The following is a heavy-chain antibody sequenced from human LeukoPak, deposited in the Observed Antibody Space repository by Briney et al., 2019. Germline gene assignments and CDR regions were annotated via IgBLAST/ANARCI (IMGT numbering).Heavy chain of an antibody. CDR2: IIPIFGTA. CDR1: GGTFSSYA. D-gene: IGHD4-17*01. Sequence: SVKVSCKASGGTFSSYAISWVRQAPGQGLEWMGGIIPIFGTANYAQKFQGRVTITADESTSTAYMELSSLRSEDTAVYYCARNDYGDYVNLEDWFDPWGQGTLVTVSS. J-gene: IGHJ5*02. CDR3: ARNDYGDYVNLEDWFDP. V-gene: IGHV1-69*01.